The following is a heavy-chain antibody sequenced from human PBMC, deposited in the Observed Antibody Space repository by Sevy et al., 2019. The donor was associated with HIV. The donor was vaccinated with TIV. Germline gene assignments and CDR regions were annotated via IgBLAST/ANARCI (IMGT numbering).Heavy chain of an antibody. CDR1: GFTFGDYA. J-gene: IGHJ3*01. V-gene: IGHV3-49*03. CDR3: SREGSVGTVVQPDAFDF. Sequence: GGSPRLSCTASGFTFGDYAMSWFRQAPGKGLEWVGFIRSKTYGGTTEYAASMKGRFTISRVDSKSIAYLQMNSLKTEDTAVYYGSREGSVGTVVQPDAFDFWGQGTMVTVSS. CDR2: IRSKTYGGTT. D-gene: IGHD2-15*01.